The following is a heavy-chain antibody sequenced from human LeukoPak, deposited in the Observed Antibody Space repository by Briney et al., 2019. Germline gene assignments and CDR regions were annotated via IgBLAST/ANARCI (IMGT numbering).Heavy chain of an antibody. CDR1: GGSISSYY. J-gene: IGHJ4*02. D-gene: IGHD1-26*01. V-gene: IGHV4-59*01. Sequence: SETLSLTCTVSGGSISSYYWSWIRQPPGKGLEWIGYIYYSGSTNYNPSLKSRVTISVDTSKNQFSLKLSSVTAADTAVYYCARDPLGGEVGANFDYWGQGTLVTVSS. CDR2: IYYSGST. CDR3: ARDPLGGEVGANFDY.